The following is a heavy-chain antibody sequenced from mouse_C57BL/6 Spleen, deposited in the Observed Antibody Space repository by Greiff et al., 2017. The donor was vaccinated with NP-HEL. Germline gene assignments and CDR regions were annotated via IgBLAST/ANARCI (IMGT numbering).Heavy chain of an antibody. CDR1: GYAFTNYL. V-gene: IGHV1-54*01. J-gene: IGHJ3*01. CDR3: ARSPYGNPPAY. D-gene: IGHD2-1*01. CDR2: INPGSGGT. Sequence: QVQLQQSGAELVRPGTSVKVSCKASGYAFTNYLIEWVKQRPGQGLEWIGVINPGSGGTNYNEKFKGKATLTADKSSSTAYMQLSSLTSEDSAVYFCARSPYGNPPAYWGQGTLVTVSA.